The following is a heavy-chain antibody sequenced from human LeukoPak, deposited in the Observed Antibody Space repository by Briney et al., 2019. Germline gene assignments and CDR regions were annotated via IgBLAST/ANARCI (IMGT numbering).Heavy chain of an antibody. Sequence: GGSLRLSRAASGFTFSSSWMSWFRQAPGKGLEWVANINQDGSKEYYVDSVEGRFTISRDNAKNSLYLQMNTLRAEDTAVYFCARSPTTGTVDYWGQGTLVTVSS. CDR3: ARSPTTGTVDY. D-gene: IGHD1-1*01. CDR1: GFTFSSSW. V-gene: IGHV3-7*01. J-gene: IGHJ4*02. CDR2: INQDGSKE.